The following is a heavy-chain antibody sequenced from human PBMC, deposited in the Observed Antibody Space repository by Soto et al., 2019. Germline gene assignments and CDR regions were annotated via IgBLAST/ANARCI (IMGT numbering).Heavy chain of an antibody. Sequence: QVQLQESGPGLVKPSQTLSLTCTVSGGSISSGNYYWSWIRQPPGRGLEWIGFISYSGSTYYSTSLKSRVTISVDTSKSQFSLNLSFVTAADTAVYYCATMGTPATALYFFDYWGQGSLVTVSS. J-gene: IGHJ4*02. V-gene: IGHV4-30-4*01. D-gene: IGHD2-15*01. CDR3: ATMGTPATALYFFDY. CDR2: ISYSGST. CDR1: GGSISSGNYY.